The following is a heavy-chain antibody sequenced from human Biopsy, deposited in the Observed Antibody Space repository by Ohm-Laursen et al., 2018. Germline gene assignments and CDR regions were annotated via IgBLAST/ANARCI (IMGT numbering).Heavy chain of an antibody. CDR3: ATKLTGYFHH. V-gene: IGHV1-69*06. J-gene: IGHJ1*01. Sequence: ASVKVSCKVPEGTFSNYGVNWARQAPGQGLEWLGGNIPILGTGNYAQKFQDRATVAADTSTSTATMELRSLRSDDTAVYYCATKLTGYFHHWGQGTLVIVPS. D-gene: IGHD3-9*01. CDR1: EGTFSNYG. CDR2: NIPILGTG.